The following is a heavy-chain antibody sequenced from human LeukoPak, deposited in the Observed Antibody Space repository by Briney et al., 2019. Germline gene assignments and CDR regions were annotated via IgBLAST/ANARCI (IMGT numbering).Heavy chain of an antibody. CDR3: ARHGGNFLFDY. J-gene: IGHJ4*02. Sequence: GGSLEISCKGSGYRFTSYWIGWVRQMPGKGLEWMGIIYPGDSDTRYSPSFQGQVTISADKSISTAYLQWSSLKASDAAMYYCARHGGNFLFDYWGQGTLVTVSS. V-gene: IGHV5-51*01. D-gene: IGHD4-23*01. CDR2: IYPGDSDT. CDR1: GYRFTSYW.